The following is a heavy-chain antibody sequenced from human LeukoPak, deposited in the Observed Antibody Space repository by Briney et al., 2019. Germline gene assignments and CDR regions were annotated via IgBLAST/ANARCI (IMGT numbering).Heavy chain of an antibody. CDR2: IYPGDSDT. Sequence: GESLKISSKGSGYSFPSYWNGWVRQMPGKGLEWMGIIYPGDSDTSYSPSFQGQVTISADKSINNAYLQLSSLKASDTAMYYCASEAVSGFDYWGQGTLVTVTS. CDR1: GYSFPSYW. D-gene: IGHD6-19*01. CDR3: ASEAVSGFDY. V-gene: IGHV5-51*01. J-gene: IGHJ4*02.